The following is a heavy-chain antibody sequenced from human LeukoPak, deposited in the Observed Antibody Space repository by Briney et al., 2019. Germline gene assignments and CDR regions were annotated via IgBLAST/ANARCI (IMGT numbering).Heavy chain of an antibody. J-gene: IGHJ5*02. V-gene: IGHV3-23*01. CDR3: AKDRGVIAAAGNWFDP. CDR2: ISGSGGST. Sequence: PGGSLRLSCAASGFTFSSYAMSWVRHAPGRGREWVSAISGSGGSTYYADSVKDRFTISRDNSKNTLYLQMNSLRAEDTAVYYCAKDRGVIAAAGNWFDPWGQGTLVTVSS. D-gene: IGHD6-13*01. CDR1: GFTFSSYA.